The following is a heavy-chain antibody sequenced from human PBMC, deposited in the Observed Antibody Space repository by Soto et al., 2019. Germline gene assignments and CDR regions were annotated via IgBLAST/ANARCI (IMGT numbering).Heavy chain of an antibody. CDR3: AHEYSSSSTN. J-gene: IGHJ4*02. CDR2: ISGSGGST. Sequence: GGSLRLSYAASGFTFSSYAMSWVRQAPGKGLEWVSAISGSGGSTYYADSVKGRFTISRDNSKNQVVLTMTNMDPVDTATYYCAHEYSSSSTNWGQGTLVTVSS. V-gene: IGHV3-23*01. D-gene: IGHD6-6*01. CDR1: GFTFSSYA.